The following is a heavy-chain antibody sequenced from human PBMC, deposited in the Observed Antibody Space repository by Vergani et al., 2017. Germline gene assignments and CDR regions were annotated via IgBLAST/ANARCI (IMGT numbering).Heavy chain of an antibody. CDR2: IIPIFGTA. V-gene: IGHV1-69*01. D-gene: IGHD6-19*01. J-gene: IGHJ4*02. CDR1: GGTFSSYA. Sequence: QVQLVQSGAEVKKPGSSVKVSCKASGGTFSSYAISWVRQAPGQGLEWMGGIIPIFGTANYAQTFQGRVTITADESTSTAYMELSSLRSEDTAVYYCASWYSSGWYTDVKDYFDYWGQGTLVTVSS. CDR3: ASWYSSGWYTDVKDYFDY.